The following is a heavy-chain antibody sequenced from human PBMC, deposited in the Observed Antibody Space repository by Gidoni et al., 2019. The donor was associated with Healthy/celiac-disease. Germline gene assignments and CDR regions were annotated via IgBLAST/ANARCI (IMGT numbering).Heavy chain of an antibody. Sequence: QVQLVESGGGVVQPGRSLRLSCAASGFTFSSYALHWVRQAPGKGLEWVAVISYDGSNKYYADSVKGRFTISRDNSKNTLYLQMNSLRAEDTAVYYCASGTEVGGEFDYWGQGTLVTVSS. CDR2: ISYDGSNK. V-gene: IGHV3-30-3*01. CDR3: ASGTEVGGEFDY. J-gene: IGHJ4*02. D-gene: IGHD1-1*01. CDR1: GFTFSSYA.